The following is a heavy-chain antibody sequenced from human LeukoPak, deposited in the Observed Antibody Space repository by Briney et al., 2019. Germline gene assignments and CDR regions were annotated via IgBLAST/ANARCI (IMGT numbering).Heavy chain of an antibody. CDR3: ASDPGYYDSSGYYMRGGFDY. D-gene: IGHD3-22*01. CDR1: GYTFTGYY. V-gene: IGHV1-2*02. CDR2: INPNSGGT. J-gene: IGHJ4*02. Sequence: GASVKVSCKASGYTFTGYYMHWVRQAPGQGLEWMGWINPNSGGTNYAQKFQGRVTMTRDTSISTAYMELSRLRSDDTAVYYCASDPGYYDSSGYYMRGGFDYWGQGTLVTVSS.